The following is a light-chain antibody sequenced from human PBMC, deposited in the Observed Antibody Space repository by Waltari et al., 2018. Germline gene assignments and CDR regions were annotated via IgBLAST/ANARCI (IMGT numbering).Light chain of an antibody. CDR1: SSAVGGYKN. Sequence: QSALTHPRSVSGSPGQSVPISCTGTSSAVGGYKNVSWHQQHPGKPPKLIIFDVRERPSGVPDPFSGSKSGNTASLTLSGLQADDEADYYCCSYARGYTMAVGRRTKLTVL. V-gene: IGLV2-11*01. CDR3: CSYARGYTMA. CDR2: DVR. J-gene: IGLJ2*01.